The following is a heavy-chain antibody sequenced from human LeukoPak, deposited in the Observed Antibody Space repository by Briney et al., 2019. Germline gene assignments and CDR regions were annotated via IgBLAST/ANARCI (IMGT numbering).Heavy chain of an antibody. Sequence: GGSLRLSCAASEFTFSTYSMNWVRQAPGKGLEWVSFITSSSGTIYYSDSVKGRFTISRDNAKNSLYLQMSSLRVEDTAVYFCARVVGSSGWYQGYFDYWGQGTLVTVSS. CDR1: EFTFSTYS. V-gene: IGHV3-48*01. J-gene: IGHJ4*02. D-gene: IGHD6-19*01. CDR2: ITSSSGTI. CDR3: ARVVGSSGWYQGYFDY.